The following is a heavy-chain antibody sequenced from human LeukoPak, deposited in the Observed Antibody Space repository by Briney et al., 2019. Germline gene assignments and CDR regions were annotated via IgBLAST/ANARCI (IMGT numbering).Heavy chain of an antibody. CDR1: GGSISSFY. CDR3: ARGGIVGSRTNWFDP. V-gene: IGHV4-59*01. D-gene: IGHD1-26*01. Sequence: SETLSLTCTVSGGSISSFYWSWIRQPPGTGLEWIGYIYYIGSTNYNPSLKSRVTISLDTSKSQFSLKLTSVTPADTAVYYCARGGIVGSRTNWFDPWGQGILVTVSS. CDR2: IYYIGST. J-gene: IGHJ5*02.